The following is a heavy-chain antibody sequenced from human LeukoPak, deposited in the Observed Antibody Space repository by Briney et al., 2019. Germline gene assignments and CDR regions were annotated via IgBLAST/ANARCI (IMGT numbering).Heavy chain of an antibody. CDR1: GYTFTSYG. Sequence: ASVKVSCKASGYTFTSYGISWVRQAPGQGLEWMGWISAYSGNTNYAQKLQGRVTMTTDTSTSTAYMELRSLRSDDTAVYYCARVVHRVGAKDFDYWGQGTLVTVSS. D-gene: IGHD1-26*01. CDR3: ARVVHRVGAKDFDY. V-gene: IGHV1-18*01. CDR2: ISAYSGNT. J-gene: IGHJ4*02.